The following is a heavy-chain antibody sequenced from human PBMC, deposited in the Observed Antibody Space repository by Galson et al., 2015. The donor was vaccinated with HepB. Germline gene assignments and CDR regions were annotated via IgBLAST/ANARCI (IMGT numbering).Heavy chain of an antibody. CDR1: GGTFSSYA. V-gene: IGHV1-69*13. CDR3: ARELQEGAAPDLVAFDI. J-gene: IGHJ3*02. D-gene: IGHD6-6*01. Sequence: SVKVSCKASGGTFSSYAINWVRQAPGQGLEWMGGIIPIFGTANYAQKFQGRVTITADESTSTAYMELSSLRSEDTAVYYCARELQEGAAPDLVAFDIWGQGTMVTVSS. CDR2: IIPIFGTA.